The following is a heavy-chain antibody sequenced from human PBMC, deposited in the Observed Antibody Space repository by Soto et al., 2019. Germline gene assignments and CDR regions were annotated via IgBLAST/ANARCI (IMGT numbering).Heavy chain of an antibody. CDR1: GFTFRSYE. J-gene: IGHJ4*02. CDR3: ARDDVVVMGFDY. Sequence: LRLSCAASGFTFRSYEMNWDRQAPGKGMEWVSYISSSGSTIYYADSVKGRFTISRDNAKNSLYLQMNSLGAEDTAVYYCARDDVVVMGFDYWGQGTLVTVSS. CDR2: ISSSGSTI. D-gene: IGHD3-22*01. V-gene: IGHV3-48*03.